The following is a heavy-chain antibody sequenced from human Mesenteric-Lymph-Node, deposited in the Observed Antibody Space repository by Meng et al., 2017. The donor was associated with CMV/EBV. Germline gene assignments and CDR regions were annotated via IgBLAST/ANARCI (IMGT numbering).Heavy chain of an antibody. V-gene: IGHV4-39*07. D-gene: IGHD2/OR15-2a*01. CDR1: GGSISISTNY. CDR2: IYYSGNT. J-gene: IGHJ4*02. Sequence: GSLRLSCTVSGGSISISTNYWGWIRQPPGEGLEWIGSIYYSGNTYYKPSLKSRVTISVDTSKNQFSLKVNSVTAADTAVYYCARGEGTTSNGFDYWGQGTLVTVSS. CDR3: ARGEGTTSNGFDY.